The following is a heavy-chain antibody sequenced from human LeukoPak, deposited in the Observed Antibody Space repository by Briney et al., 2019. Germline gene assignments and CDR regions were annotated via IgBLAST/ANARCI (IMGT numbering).Heavy chain of an antibody. CDR3: VRYGSGTYSTPCNY. J-gene: IGHJ4*02. CDR1: GGSFSDYY. D-gene: IGHD3-10*01. CDR2: INHSGST. V-gene: IGHV4-34*01. Sequence: SETLSLTCAVYGGSFSDYYWSWIRQPPGKGLEWIGEINHSGSTNYNPSLKSRVTISVDTSKNQFSLRLTSVTAADTAVYYCVRYGSGTYSTPCNYWGQGTLVTVSS.